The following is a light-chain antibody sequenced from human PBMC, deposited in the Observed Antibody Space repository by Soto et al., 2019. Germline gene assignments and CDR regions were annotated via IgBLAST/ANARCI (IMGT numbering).Light chain of an antibody. V-gene: IGLV1-47*01. CDR1: SSNIGSNY. CDR3: ATWDDSLSGSV. J-gene: IGLJ1*01. Sequence: QAVVTQPPSASGTPGQRVTISCSGSSSNIGSNYVYWFQQLPGTAPKLLIYRNNHRPPGVPDRFSGSKSGTSASLAISGLRSEDEADYYCATWDDSLSGSVFGAGTKVTVL. CDR2: RNN.